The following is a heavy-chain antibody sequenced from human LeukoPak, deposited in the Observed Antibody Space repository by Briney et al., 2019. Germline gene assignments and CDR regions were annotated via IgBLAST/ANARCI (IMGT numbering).Heavy chain of an antibody. V-gene: IGHV7-4-1*02. D-gene: IGHD1-7*01. CDR2: INTNTGNP. CDR3: ARIGAGTPAYSAFDI. CDR1: GYTFTSYT. J-gene: IGHJ3*02. Sequence: ASVKVSCKASGYTFTSYTINWVRRAPGQGLEWMGFINTNTGNPTYAQGFTGQFVFSLDTSVSTAYLQISSLKAEDTAVYHCARIGAGTPAYSAFDIWGQGTRVTVSS.